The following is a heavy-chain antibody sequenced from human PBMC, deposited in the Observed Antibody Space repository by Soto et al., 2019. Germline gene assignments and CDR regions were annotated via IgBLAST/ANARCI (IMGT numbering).Heavy chain of an antibody. CDR1: GGSISSGGYY. Sequence: SETLSLTCTVSGGSISSGGYYWSWIRQHPGKGLEWIGYIYYSGSTYYNPSLKSRVTISVDTSKNQFSLKLSSVTAADTAVYYCASSNGATVVTPIDYWGQGTLVTVSS. J-gene: IGHJ4*02. CDR2: IYYSGST. V-gene: IGHV4-31*03. CDR3: ASSNGATVVTPIDY. D-gene: IGHD4-17*01.